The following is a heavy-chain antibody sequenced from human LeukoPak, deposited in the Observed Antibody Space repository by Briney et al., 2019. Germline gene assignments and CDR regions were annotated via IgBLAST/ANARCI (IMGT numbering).Heavy chain of an antibody. Sequence: PSETLSLTCTVSGGSVSSGSYYWSWIRQPPGKGLEWIGYIDYSGSTNYNPSLKSRVTISVDTSKNQFSLKLSSVTAADTAVYYCARDLGPAYFDYWGQGTLVTVSS. CDR3: ARDLGPAYFDY. J-gene: IGHJ4*02. CDR2: IDYSGST. V-gene: IGHV4-61*01. D-gene: IGHD3-10*01. CDR1: GGSVSSGSYY.